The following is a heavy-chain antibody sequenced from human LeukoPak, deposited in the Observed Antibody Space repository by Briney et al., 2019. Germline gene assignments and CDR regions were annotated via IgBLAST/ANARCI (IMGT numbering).Heavy chain of an antibody. CDR2: IYSGGST. CDR3: AKDQWLVLNY. V-gene: IGHV3-53*05. Sequence: GGSLRLSCAASGFTASSNYMSWVRQAPGKGLEWVSVIYSGGSTYYADSVKGRFTISRDNSKNTLYLQMNSLRSDDTALYYCAKDQWLVLNYWGQGTLVTVSS. CDR1: GFTASSNY. J-gene: IGHJ4*02. D-gene: IGHD6-19*01.